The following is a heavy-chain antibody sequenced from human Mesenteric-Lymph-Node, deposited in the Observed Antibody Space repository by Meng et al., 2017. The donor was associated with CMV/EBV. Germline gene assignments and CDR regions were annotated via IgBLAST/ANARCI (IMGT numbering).Heavy chain of an antibody. D-gene: IGHD3-10*01. V-gene: IGHV3-30*02. J-gene: IGHJ4*02. CDR2: IQFDGSNK. CDR1: GFTFSNYG. CDR3: VTSYGPGGY. Sequence: GESLKISCGASGFTFSNYGMHWVRQAPGKGLEWVAFIQFDGSNKYYVDSVKGRFTISRDNSKNTLYLQMNSLRAEDTAIYYCVTSYGPGGYWGQGTLVTVSS.